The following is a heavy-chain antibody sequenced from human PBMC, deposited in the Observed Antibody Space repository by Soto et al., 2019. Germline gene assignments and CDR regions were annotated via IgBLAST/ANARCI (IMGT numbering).Heavy chain of an antibody. CDR1: GFSLTTDRVG. V-gene: IGHV2-5*02. CDR2: IYWDDSK. CDR3: AHAYGGRSLY. D-gene: IGHD1-26*01. Sequence: QITLKESGPTLVQPTQTLTLTCTFSGFSLTTDRVGVGWIRQPPGEALEWLAVIYWDDSKTYRPSLESRRTITKDTSKNQVALTMTNMASLDTATYYCAHAYGGRSLYWGQGTLVTVSS. J-gene: IGHJ4*02.